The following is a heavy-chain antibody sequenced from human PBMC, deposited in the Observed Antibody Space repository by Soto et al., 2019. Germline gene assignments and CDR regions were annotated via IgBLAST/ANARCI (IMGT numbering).Heavy chain of an antibody. CDR2: IIPIFGTA. V-gene: IGHV1-69*14. J-gene: IGHJ6*02. Sequence: QVQLVQSGAEVKKPGSSVKVSCKASGGTFSSYAISWVRQAPGQGLEWMGGIIPIFGTANYAQKFQGRVTMXAXISTSTAYRELSSLRSEDTAVYYCARGRNENGGMDVWGQGTTVTVSS. D-gene: IGHD1-1*01. CDR3: ARGRNENGGMDV. CDR1: GGTFSSYA.